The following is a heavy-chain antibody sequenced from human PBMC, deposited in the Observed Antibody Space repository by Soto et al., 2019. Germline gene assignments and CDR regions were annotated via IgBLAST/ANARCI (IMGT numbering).Heavy chain of an antibody. V-gene: IGHV3-15*07. D-gene: IGHD3-16*01. Sequence: EVQLVESGGGLVKPGESLRLSCAGSGFTFSNAWRNRVRQVPGKGLEWVGRIKSKPNGGTTDYAAPLKDRFTISRDDSKATVYLQVSSLKAEDTAVYYCSTRGYYSDYWGQGTVVTVSS. CDR1: GFTFSNAW. CDR2: IKSKPNGGTT. J-gene: IGHJ4*02. CDR3: STRGYYSDY.